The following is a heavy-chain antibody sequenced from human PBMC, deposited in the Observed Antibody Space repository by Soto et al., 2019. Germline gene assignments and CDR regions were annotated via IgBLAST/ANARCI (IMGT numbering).Heavy chain of an antibody. J-gene: IGHJ4*02. CDR3: ATETSTWGC. V-gene: IGHV3-7*05. D-gene: IGHD7-27*01. CDR1: GFALSNYW. CDR2: IKQDGSEK. Sequence: EVQLVESGGGLVQSGESLRLSCVASGFALSNYWINWVRQAPGKGLEWVANIKQDGSEKNYVDSVKGRFTISRDNARNSLYLQMNSLRAEDTAAYYCATETSTWGCWGQGTLVTV.